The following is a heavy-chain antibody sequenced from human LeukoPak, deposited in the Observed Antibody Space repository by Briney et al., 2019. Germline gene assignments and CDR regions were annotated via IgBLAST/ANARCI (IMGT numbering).Heavy chain of an antibody. J-gene: IGHJ6*02. V-gene: IGHV4-4*07. CDR2: FYPTGST. D-gene: IGHD1-26*01. Sequence: PSETLSLTCTVSGGSISSFYWSWIRQPAGKGLEWIGRFYPTGSTNYNPSLKSRVTMSLGTSTNQLSLKLSSVTAADTAVYYCARDTGASANYYGMDVWGQGTTVTVSS. CDR3: ARDTGASANYYGMDV. CDR1: GGSISSFY.